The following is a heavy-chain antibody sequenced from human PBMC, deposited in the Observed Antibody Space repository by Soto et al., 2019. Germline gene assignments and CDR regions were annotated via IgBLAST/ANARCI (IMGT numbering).Heavy chain of an antibody. J-gene: IGHJ3*02. D-gene: IGHD2-8*02. CDR2: VLVAGST. V-gene: IGHV3-23*01. CDR1: GVTCSSYD. CDR3: AKATATGGGAFDI. Sequence: GGSLRLSCAVSGVTCSSYDMSWVRQAPGKGLEWVSTVLVAGSTHYPDSVKGRFTISRDNSKNTLFLQMNSLTAGDTAVYYCAKATATGGGAFDICGQGTMVTVSS.